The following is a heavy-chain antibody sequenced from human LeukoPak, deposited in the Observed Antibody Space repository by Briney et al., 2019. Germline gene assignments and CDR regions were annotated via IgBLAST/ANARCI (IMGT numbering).Heavy chain of an antibody. CDR1: GYTFTDYY. J-gene: IGHJ4*02. CDR2: INPNSGGT. V-gene: IGHV1-2*02. D-gene: IGHD3-22*01. Sequence: ASVKVSCKASGYTFTDYYMHWVRQAPGQGLEWMGWINPNSGGTNYAQNLQGRVTMTRDTSISTAYMELNRLRSDDTAVYYCARDGGPMIVVVITGDFDYWGQGTLVTVSS. CDR3: ARDGGPMIVVVITGDFDY.